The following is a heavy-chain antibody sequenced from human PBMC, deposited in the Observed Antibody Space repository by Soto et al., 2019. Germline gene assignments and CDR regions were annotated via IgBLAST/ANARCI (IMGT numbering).Heavy chain of an antibody. CDR3: AKEKRFLPFFDS. V-gene: IGHV3-23*01. Sequence: GGSLRLSCAASGFTFSSFAMSWVRQAPGKGLEWVSAISGTGGSKYYADSVKGRFTISRDNSKNTLFLQMNSLRAEDTAVYSCAKEKRFLPFFDSWGQGTLVTVSS. CDR2: ISGTGGSK. J-gene: IGHJ4*02. CDR1: GFTFSSFA.